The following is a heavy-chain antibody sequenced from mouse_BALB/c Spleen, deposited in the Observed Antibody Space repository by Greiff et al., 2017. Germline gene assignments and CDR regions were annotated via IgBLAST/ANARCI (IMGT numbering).Heavy chain of an antibody. D-gene: IGHD2-1*01. V-gene: IGHV5-6-5*01. CDR2: ISSGGST. J-gene: IGHJ2*01. CDR3: ARGDYGNYPGY. CDR1: GFTFSSYA. Sequence: EVHLVESGGGLVKPGGSLKLSCAASGFTFSSYAMSWVRQTPEKRLEWVASISSGGSTYYPDSVKGRFTISRDNARNILYLQMSSLRSEDTAMYYCARGDYGNYPGYWGQGTTLTVSS.